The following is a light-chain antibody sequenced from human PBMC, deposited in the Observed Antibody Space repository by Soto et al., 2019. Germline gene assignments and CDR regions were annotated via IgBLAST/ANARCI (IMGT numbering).Light chain of an antibody. Sequence: QLVLTQPPSASASLGASVTLTCTLSSGYSYYKVDWYQQRPGKGPRFVMRVGTGGIVGSKGDGIPDRFSVLGSGLNRYLTIKNIQEDDESDYHCGADHGSGSNFVVVFGGGTKLTVL. CDR1: SGYSYYK. V-gene: IGLV9-49*01. J-gene: IGLJ2*01. CDR3: GADHGSGSNFVVV. CDR2: VGTGGIVG.